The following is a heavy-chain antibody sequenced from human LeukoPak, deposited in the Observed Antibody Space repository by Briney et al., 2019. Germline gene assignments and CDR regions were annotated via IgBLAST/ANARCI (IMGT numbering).Heavy chain of an antibody. D-gene: IGHD3-22*01. J-gene: IGHJ3*02. V-gene: IGHV3-33*08. Sequence: PGGSLRLSCAASGFTFSSYAMHWVRQAPGKGLEWVAVIWYDGSNKYYADSVKGRFTISRDNSKNTLYLQMNSLRAEDTAVYYCARDDGNYYDSSGPDAFDIWGQGTMVTVSS. CDR2: IWYDGSNK. CDR3: ARDDGNYYDSSGPDAFDI. CDR1: GFTFSSYA.